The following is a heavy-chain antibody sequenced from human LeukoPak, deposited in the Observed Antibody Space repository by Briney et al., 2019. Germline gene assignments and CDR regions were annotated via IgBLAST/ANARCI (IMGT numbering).Heavy chain of an antibody. Sequence: ASVKVSCKASGYTFTGYYMHWVRQAPGKGLEWMGGFDPEDGETIYAQKFQGRVTMTEDTSTDTAYMELSSLRSEDTAVYYCATDRMGAAGTYGMDVWGQGTTVTVSS. CDR1: GYTFTGYY. D-gene: IGHD6-13*01. V-gene: IGHV1-24*01. J-gene: IGHJ6*02. CDR2: FDPEDGET. CDR3: ATDRMGAAGTYGMDV.